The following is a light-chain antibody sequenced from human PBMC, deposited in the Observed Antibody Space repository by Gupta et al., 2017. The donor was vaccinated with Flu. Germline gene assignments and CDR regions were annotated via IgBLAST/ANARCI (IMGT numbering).Light chain of an antibody. CDR1: SSNIGNDY. J-gene: IGLJ1*01. CDR2: RDN. CDR3: VVWDDSLSSYL. Sequence: QPVLIQPPSASGTPGQRVTISCAGSSSNIGNDYVYWYHQLPGRAPKLLMYRDNQRPSGVPDRFSGSKSGTSASLAISGLRSEDEADYYCVVWDDSLSSYLFGTGTKFTVL. V-gene: IGLV1-47*01.